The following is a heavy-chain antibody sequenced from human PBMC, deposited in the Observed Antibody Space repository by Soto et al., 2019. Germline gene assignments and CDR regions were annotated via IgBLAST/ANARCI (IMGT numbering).Heavy chain of an antibody. Sequence: QVQLQESGPGLVKPSQALSLTCTVSGGYISSGGYYWIWIRQHPGKGLEWIGYIYYSGRTYYNPSLKSRVTISVDTSKNQFSLKLTSVTAADTAVYYCARVFGFGGMDVSGHGTTVTVSS. V-gene: IGHV4-31*03. CDR1: GGYISSGGYY. CDR3: ARVFGFGGMDV. CDR2: IYYSGRT. D-gene: IGHD3-10*01. J-gene: IGHJ6*02.